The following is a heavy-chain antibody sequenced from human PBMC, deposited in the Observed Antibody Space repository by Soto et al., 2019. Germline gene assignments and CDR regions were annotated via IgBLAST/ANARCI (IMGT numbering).Heavy chain of an antibody. CDR2: MNPNSGNT. CDR3: ATTVPDTSGYFH. V-gene: IGHV1-8*01. D-gene: IGHD3-22*01. CDR1: GYTFTTYD. Sequence: GASVKVSCKASGYTFTTYDINWVRQATGQGLEWMGWMNPNSGNTGYAQKFQGRVTMTRDTSITTAHMDLDSLTSEDTAIYYCATTVPDTSGYFHWGQGTLVTVSS. J-gene: IGHJ4*02.